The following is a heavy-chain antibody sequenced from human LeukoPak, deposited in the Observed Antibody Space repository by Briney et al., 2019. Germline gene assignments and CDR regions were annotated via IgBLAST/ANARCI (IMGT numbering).Heavy chain of an antibody. CDR2: INPSGGST. V-gene: IGHV1-46*01. Sequence: GASVKVSCKASGYTFTSYYMHWVRQAPGQGLEWMGIINPSGGSTSYAQKFQGRVTMTRETSTSTVYMELSSLRSEDTAVYYCARTGRGYCTNGVCQPAPFDYWGQGTLVTVSS. CDR3: ARTGRGYCTNGVCQPAPFDY. J-gene: IGHJ4*02. D-gene: IGHD2-8*01. CDR1: GYTFTSYY.